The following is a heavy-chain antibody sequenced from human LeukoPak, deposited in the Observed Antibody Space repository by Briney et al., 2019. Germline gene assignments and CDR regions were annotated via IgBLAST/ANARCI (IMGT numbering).Heavy chain of an antibody. CDR2: IDSSSRHI. D-gene: IGHD3-3*01. Sequence: GGSLRLSCAVSGFTFSSYTMNWVRQAPGKGPEWVSSIDSSSRHIHYADSLKGRFSITRDNAKNSLYLQMNSLRADDTAVYYCARDPWGRSAFWGQGTLVTVSS. V-gene: IGHV3-21*06. CDR3: ARDPWGRSAF. CDR1: GFTFSSYT. J-gene: IGHJ4*02.